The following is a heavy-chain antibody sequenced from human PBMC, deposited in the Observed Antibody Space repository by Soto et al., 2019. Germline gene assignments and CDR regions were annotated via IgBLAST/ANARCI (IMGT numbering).Heavy chain of an antibody. Sequence: QVQLVQSGAEVKKPGSSVKVSCTASGGTFSSYAISWVRQAPGQGLEWMGGIIPIFGTANYAQKFQGRVTITADKSTSTADMELSSLRSEDTAVYYCASRTYESRQAVAIDYWGQGTLVTVSS. D-gene: IGHD6-19*01. CDR3: ASRTYESRQAVAIDY. J-gene: IGHJ4*02. V-gene: IGHV1-69*06. CDR1: GGTFSSYA. CDR2: IIPIFGTA.